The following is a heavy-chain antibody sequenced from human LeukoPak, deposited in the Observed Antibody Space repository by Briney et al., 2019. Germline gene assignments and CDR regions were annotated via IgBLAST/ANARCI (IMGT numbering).Heavy chain of an antibody. V-gene: IGHV3-21*01. CDR2: ISSSSNYI. CDR3: ARDTSGSNDY. CDR1: GFTFSTYS. Sequence: PGGSLRLSCAASGFTFSTYSMNWVRQTPGKGLEWVSSISSSSNYIYYADSVKGRFTISRDNAKNSLYLQMNSLRAEDTAVYYCARDTSGSNDYWGQGTLVTVSS. J-gene: IGHJ4*02. D-gene: IGHD3-22*01.